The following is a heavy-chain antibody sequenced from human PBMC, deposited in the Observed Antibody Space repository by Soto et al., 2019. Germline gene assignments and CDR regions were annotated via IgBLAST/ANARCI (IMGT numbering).Heavy chain of an antibody. D-gene: IGHD3-3*01. CDR2: ISTYNGNT. J-gene: IGHJ5*01. Sequence: WASVKVSCKASGYTFVSYGITWVRQAPGQGLEWMGWISTYNGNTHYGEKVQGRVIMTADTSTSTVYLEFSSLISDDTAVYYCARDLANFGVVPYWFDYWGQGSLVTVSS. V-gene: IGHV1-18*04. CDR3: ARDLANFGVVPYWFDY. CDR1: GYTFVSYG.